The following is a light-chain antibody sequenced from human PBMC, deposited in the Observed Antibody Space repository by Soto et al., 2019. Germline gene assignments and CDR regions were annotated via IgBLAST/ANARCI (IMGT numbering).Light chain of an antibody. CDR2: GAS. V-gene: IGKV3-15*01. CDR1: QSVSSN. CDR3: QQYNXWPPWT. Sequence: EIVMTQSPATLSVSPGERATLSCRASQSVSSNLAWYQQKPGQAPRLLIYGASTRATGIPARFSGSGSGTEFTLTISSLQSEDFAVYYCQQYNXWPPWTFGQGTKVEIK. J-gene: IGKJ1*01.